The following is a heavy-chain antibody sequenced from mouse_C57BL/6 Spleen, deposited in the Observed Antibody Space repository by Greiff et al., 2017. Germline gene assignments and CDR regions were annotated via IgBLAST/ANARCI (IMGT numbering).Heavy chain of an antibody. CDR3: ARPEYYGSSGFAY. D-gene: IGHD1-1*01. CDR2: ISSGSSTI. V-gene: IGHV5-17*01. J-gene: IGHJ3*01. CDR1: GFTFSDYG. Sequence: EVKLMESGGGLVKPGGSLKLSCAASGFTFSDYGMHWVRQAPEKGLEWVAYISSGSSTIYYADTVKGRFTISRDNAKNTLFLQMTSLRSEDTAMYYCARPEYYGSSGFAYWGQGTLVTVSA.